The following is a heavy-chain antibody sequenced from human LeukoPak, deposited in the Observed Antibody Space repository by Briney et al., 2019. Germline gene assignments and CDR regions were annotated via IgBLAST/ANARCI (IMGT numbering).Heavy chain of an antibody. J-gene: IGHJ4*02. Sequence: QAGGSLRLSCSASGFTFSSYGMHWVRQAPGKGLVWVAFIRYDGSDKYYAESVKGRFTISRDNSKNTLYLQMNSLRPEDTALYYCTKDSAAMVTTSDYWGQGTLVTVSS. CDR1: GFTFSSYG. CDR2: IRYDGSDK. V-gene: IGHV3-30*02. CDR3: TKDSAAMVTTSDY. D-gene: IGHD5-18*01.